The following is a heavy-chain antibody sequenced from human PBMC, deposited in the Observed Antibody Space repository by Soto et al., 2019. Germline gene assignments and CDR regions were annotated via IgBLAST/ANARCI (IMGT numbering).Heavy chain of an antibody. D-gene: IGHD4-4*01. CDR2: IFYNGNT. CDR1: GGSISSYY. Sequence: PSETLSLTCTVSGGSISSYYWSWIRQPPGKGLEWIGYIFYNGNTNYNPALKSRVTISADTSKNQFSLRLTSVTAADTAVYYCARTEYLQAFDFGGQGPLVTVS. CDR3: ARTEYLQAFDF. J-gene: IGHJ4*02. V-gene: IGHV4-59*01.